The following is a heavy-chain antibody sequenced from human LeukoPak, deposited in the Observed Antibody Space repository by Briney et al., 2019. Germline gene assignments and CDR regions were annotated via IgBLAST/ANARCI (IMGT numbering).Heavy chain of an antibody. Sequence: SETLSLTCTVSGGSISSSSYYWGWIRQPPGKGLEWIGSIYYSGSTYYNPSLKSRVTISVDTSKNQFSLKLSSVTAADTAVYYCARDRGGYDKYYYYYMDVWGKGTTVTVSS. CDR2: IYYSGST. V-gene: IGHV4-39*07. CDR3: ARDRGGYDKYYYYYMDV. J-gene: IGHJ6*03. D-gene: IGHD5-12*01. CDR1: GGSISSSSYY.